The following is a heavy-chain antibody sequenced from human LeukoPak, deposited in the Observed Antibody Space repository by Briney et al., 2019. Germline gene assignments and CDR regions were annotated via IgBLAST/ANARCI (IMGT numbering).Heavy chain of an antibody. CDR2: INPSGGST. D-gene: IGHD3-9*01. Sequence: GASVKVSCKASGYTFTSYYMHWVRQAPGQGLEWMGIINPSGGSTSYAQKFQGRVTMTRDMSTSTAYMELSSLRSEDTAVYYCARVLDTLTGRDWYFDLWGRGTLVTVSS. J-gene: IGHJ2*01. CDR3: ARVLDTLTGRDWYFDL. V-gene: IGHV1-46*01. CDR1: GYTFTSYY.